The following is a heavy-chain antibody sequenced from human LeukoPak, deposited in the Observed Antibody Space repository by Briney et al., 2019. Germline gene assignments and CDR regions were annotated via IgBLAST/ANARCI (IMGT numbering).Heavy chain of an antibody. CDR3: ARDLQYGDPGFHFDC. CDR1: DYTFISSG. D-gene: IGHD4-17*01. J-gene: IGHJ4*02. Sequence: ASVKVSCKASDYTFISSGITWVRQAPGQGLEWMGWSNTYNGDTNYAQKFQGRVTMTTDTSTNTAYMELRSLRSDDTAVYYCARDLQYGDPGFHFDCWGQGALVTVSS. CDR2: SNTYNGDT. V-gene: IGHV1-18*01.